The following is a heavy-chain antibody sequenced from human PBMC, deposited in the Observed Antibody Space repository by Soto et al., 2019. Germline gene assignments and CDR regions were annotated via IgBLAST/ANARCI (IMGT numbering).Heavy chain of an antibody. CDR3: ARVQDYTNGVCYYYYYGMDV. Sequence: ETLSLTCTVSGGSVSSGSYYWSWIRQPPGKGLEWIGYIYYSGSTNYNPSLKSRVTISVDTSKNQFSLKLSSVTAADTAVYYCARVQDYTNGVCYYYYYGMDVWGQGTTVTVS. D-gene: IGHD2-8*01. J-gene: IGHJ6*02. V-gene: IGHV4-61*01. CDR1: GGSVSSGSYY. CDR2: IYYSGST.